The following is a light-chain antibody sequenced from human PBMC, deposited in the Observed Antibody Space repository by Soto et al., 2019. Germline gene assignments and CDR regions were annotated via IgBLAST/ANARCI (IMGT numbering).Light chain of an antibody. J-gene: IGLJ2*01. CDR2: DVS. V-gene: IGLV2-14*01. Sequence: QSALTQPASVSGSPGQSITISCTGTSSDVGRYNYVSWCQQHPGKAPKLIIYDVSHRPSGVSNRFSGSNAGNTASLTISGLPAEDADDYYCSSYTSSGTVVFGGGTKLTVL. CDR3: SSYTSSGTVV. CDR1: SSDVGRYNY.